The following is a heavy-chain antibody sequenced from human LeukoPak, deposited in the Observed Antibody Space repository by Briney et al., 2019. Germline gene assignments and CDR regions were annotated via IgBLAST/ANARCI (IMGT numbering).Heavy chain of an antibody. D-gene: IGHD2-2*01. J-gene: IGHJ5*02. CDR3: ARGQVPAARGYNWFDP. Sequence: SETLSLTCAVYGWSFNDYYWNWIRQPPGKGLEWIGEINARGDTNYNPSLKSRVTISVDTSKNQFSLRLASMIAADTAIYYCARGQVPAARGYNWFDPWGQGTLVTVSS. CDR2: INARGDT. CDR1: GWSFNDYY. V-gene: IGHV4-34*01.